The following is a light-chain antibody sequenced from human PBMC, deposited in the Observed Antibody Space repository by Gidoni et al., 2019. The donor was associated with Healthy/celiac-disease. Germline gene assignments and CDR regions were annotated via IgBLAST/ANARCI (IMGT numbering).Light chain of an antibody. CDR2: KVS. V-gene: IGKV2D-30*01. CDR3: KQGKSRPPKIT. J-gene: IGKJ5*01. Sequence: DVVMTQSPLSLPVTLGQPASSSCRSSQSLVYSAGNTYLNWFQQRPGKSPRRLIYKVSNWECGVPERFSGSGSGTDFTLKISRVEAEDVGIYYCKQGKSRPPKITFGEGTRLEIK. CDR1: QSLVYSAGNTY.